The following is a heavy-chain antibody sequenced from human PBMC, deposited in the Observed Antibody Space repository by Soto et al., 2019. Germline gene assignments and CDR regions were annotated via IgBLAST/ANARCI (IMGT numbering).Heavy chain of an antibody. CDR1: GGSFSGYY. CDR3: ARDLRYYYGSGSYTPLWYYYYGMDV. Sequence: SETLSLTCAVYGGSFSGYYWSWIRQPPGKGLEWIGEINHSGSTNYNPSLKSRVTISVDTSKNQFSLKLSSVTAADTAVYYCARDLRYYYGSGSYTPLWYYYYGMDVWGQGTTVTVS. CDR2: INHSGST. D-gene: IGHD3-10*01. J-gene: IGHJ6*02. V-gene: IGHV4-34*01.